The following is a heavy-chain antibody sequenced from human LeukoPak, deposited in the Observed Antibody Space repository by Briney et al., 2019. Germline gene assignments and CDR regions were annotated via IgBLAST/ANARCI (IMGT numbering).Heavy chain of an antibody. J-gene: IGHJ4*02. V-gene: IGHV4-38-2*02. CDR3: ARDQGSWDY. CDR1: GGSISSYY. CDR2: IYHSGST. Sequence: SETLSLTCTVSGGSISSYYWSWIRQPPGKGLEWIGSIYHSGSTYYNPSLKSRVTISVDTSKNQFSLKLSSVTAADTAVYYCARDQGSWDYWGQGTLVTVSS.